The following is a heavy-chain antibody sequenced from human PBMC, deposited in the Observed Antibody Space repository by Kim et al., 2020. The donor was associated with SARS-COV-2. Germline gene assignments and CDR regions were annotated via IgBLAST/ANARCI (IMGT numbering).Heavy chain of an antibody. V-gene: IGHV3-33*05. CDR1: GFTFSSYG. Sequence: GGSLRLSCAASGFTFSSYGMHWVRQAPGKGLEWVAVISYDGSNKYYADSVKGRFTISRDNSKNTRYLQMNSLRAEDTAVYYCASRSLHWLVRWVYAFDIWGQGTMVTVSS. CDR2: ISYDGSNK. CDR3: ASRSLHWLVRWVYAFDI. J-gene: IGHJ3*02. D-gene: IGHD6-19*01.